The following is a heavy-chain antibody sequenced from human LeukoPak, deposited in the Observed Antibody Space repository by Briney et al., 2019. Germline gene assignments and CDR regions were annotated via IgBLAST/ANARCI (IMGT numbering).Heavy chain of an antibody. J-gene: IGHJ4*02. CDR2: INPNSGGT. Sequence: ASVKVSCKASGYTFTGYYMHWVRQAPGQGLEWMGWINPNSGGTNYAQNLQGRVTMTTDTSTTTAYMELRSLRSDDTAVYYCARVDSRSNACDYWGQGTLVTVSS. CDR1: GYTFTGYY. D-gene: IGHD6-13*01. V-gene: IGHV1-2*02. CDR3: ARVDSRSNACDY.